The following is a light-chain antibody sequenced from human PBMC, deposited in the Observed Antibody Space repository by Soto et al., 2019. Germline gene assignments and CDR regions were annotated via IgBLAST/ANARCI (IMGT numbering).Light chain of an antibody. CDR3: QQYNDWPRT. CDR1: QNINSN. CDR2: GAS. Sequence: EIVMTQSPATLSVSPGERVTLSCRASQNINSNLVWYQQKPGQAPGPLIYGASIRATGIPARFSGSESGTEFTLTISSLQSEDFGVYYCQQYNDWPRTFGQGTKVEIK. J-gene: IGKJ1*01. V-gene: IGKV3-15*01.